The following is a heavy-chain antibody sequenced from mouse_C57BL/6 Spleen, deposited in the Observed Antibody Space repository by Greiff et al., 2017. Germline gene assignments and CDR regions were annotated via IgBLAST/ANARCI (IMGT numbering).Heavy chain of an antibody. J-gene: IGHJ3*01. V-gene: IGHV1-80*01. Sequence: QVQLQQSGAELVKPGASVKISCKASGYAFSSYWMNWVKQRPGKGLEWIGQIYPGDGDTNYNGKFKGKATLTADKSSSTAYMQLSSLTSEDSAVYFCAIDYYGSSYYAYWGQGTLVTVSA. CDR2: IYPGDGDT. CDR1: GYAFSSYW. D-gene: IGHD1-1*01. CDR3: AIDYYGSSYYAY.